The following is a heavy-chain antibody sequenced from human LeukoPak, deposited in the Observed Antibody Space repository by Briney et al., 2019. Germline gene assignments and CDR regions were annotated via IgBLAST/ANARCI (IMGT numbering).Heavy chain of an antibody. CDR1: RFTFSSYS. CDR3: AREEYSSGSDFDY. V-gene: IGHV3-21*01. CDR2: ISSSSSYI. Sequence: GGSLRLSCAGARFTFSSYSMNWVRQAPGKGLEWVLSISSSSSYIYYADSVKGRFTISRDNAKNSLYLQMNSLRAEDTAVYYCAREEYSSGSDFDYWGQGTLVTVSS. J-gene: IGHJ4*02. D-gene: IGHD6-19*01.